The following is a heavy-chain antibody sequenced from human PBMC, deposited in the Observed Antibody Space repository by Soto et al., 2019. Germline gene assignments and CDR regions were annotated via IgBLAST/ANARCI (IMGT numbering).Heavy chain of an antibody. CDR2: IYPGDSET. CDR3: VKQHPLDSRAWHN. J-gene: IGHJ4*02. Sequence: PGESLKISCKVSGYIFPSFWIGWVRQMPGKGLEWLGSIYPGDSETRYGPSFQGEVTISADKSITTAYLHWSSLRASDTATYYCVKQHPLDSRAWHNWGQGTLVTVSS. CDR1: GYIFPSFW. D-gene: IGHD6-19*01. V-gene: IGHV5-51*01.